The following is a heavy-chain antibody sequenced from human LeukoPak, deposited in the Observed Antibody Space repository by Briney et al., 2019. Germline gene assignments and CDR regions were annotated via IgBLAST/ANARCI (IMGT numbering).Heavy chain of an antibody. V-gene: IGHV3-7*04. Sequence: QPGGSPRLSCAASGFTFSSYWMSWVRQAPGKGLDWVANIKQDGSEKYYVDSVKGRFTISRDNAKNSLYLQINSLRAEDTAVYYCGGGCSSTSCYPHGFDYWGQGTLVTVSS. CDR1: GFTFSSYW. J-gene: IGHJ4*02. CDR2: IKQDGSEK. D-gene: IGHD2-2*01. CDR3: GGGCSSTSCYPHGFDY.